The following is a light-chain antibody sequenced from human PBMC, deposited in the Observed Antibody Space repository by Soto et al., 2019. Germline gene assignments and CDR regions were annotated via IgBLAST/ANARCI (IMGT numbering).Light chain of an antibody. Sequence: AIQMTQSPSSLSASVGDRVTITCRASQGVSNDVGWYQQKPGKAPRLLIYAASTSQSGVPSRFSGSQSATDFTLTISSLQPEDFATYYCLQDFAYPLTFGGGTKVEIK. CDR2: AAS. J-gene: IGKJ4*01. V-gene: IGKV1-6*01. CDR1: QGVSND. CDR3: LQDFAYPLT.